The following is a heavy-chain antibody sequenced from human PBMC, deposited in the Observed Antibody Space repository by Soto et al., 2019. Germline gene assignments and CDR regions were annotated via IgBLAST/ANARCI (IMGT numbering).Heavy chain of an antibody. J-gene: IGHJ4*02. V-gene: IGHV2-5*02. CDR2: IYWDDDK. CDR3: THRYQWPDYFDH. CDR1: GFSLSTTGVG. Sequence: SGPTLVNPTQTLTLACTFSGFSLSTTGVGVGWIRQPPGKALEWLALIYWDDDKRYSPSLKSRLTITKDTSRNEVVLTMTDMDPVDTATYYCTHRYQWPDYFDHWGPETLVTFSS. D-gene: IGHD2-2*01.